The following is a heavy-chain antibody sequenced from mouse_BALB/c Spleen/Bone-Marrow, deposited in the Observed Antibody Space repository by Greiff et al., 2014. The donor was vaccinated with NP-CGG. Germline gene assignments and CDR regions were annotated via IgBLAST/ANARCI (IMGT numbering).Heavy chain of an antibody. CDR1: GYTFSSYW. CDR3: AGCLYGSNNYYAMDY. V-gene: IGHV1-9*01. D-gene: IGHD2-1*01. CDR2: ILPGSGST. J-gene: IGHJ4*01. Sequence: QVQLQQSGAELMKPGASVKISCKATGYTFSSYWIEWVKQRPGHGLEWIGEILPGSGSTNYNEKFKGKATFTADTSSNTAYMQLSSLTSEDSAVYYCAGCLYGSNNYYAMDYWGQGTSVTVSS.